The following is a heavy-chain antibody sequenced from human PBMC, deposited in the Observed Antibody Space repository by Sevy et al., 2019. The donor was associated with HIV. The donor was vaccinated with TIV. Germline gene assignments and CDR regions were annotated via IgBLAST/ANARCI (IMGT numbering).Heavy chain of an antibody. D-gene: IGHD3-10*01. V-gene: IGHV3-23*01. CDR3: AKYFYGSGNYAFDN. Sequence: GGSLRLSCSASGFIFSNYAMSWVRQAPGKGLEWVSSISGSGDAFYYSGSVKGRFTINRDDSNNTLYLHLRSLRAEDTALYYCAKYFYGSGNYAFDNWGQRTLVTVSS. CDR2: ISGSGDAF. CDR1: GFIFSNYA. J-gene: IGHJ4*02.